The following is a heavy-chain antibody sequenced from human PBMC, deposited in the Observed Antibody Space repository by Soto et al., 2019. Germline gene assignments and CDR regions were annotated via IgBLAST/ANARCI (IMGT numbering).Heavy chain of an antibody. V-gene: IGHV3-53*01. CDR3: ARDAVYSGMLTGSPRAHGMDV. CDR2: IYSGGST. J-gene: IGHJ6*02. CDR1: GFSVSYNS. D-gene: IGHD3-9*01. Sequence: EVQLVESGGGLIQPGGSLRLSCEVTGFSVSYNSMTWVRQAPGEGLEWVSVIYSGGSTYYADSVKGRFTISRDASKKMGYLQMNSLRPEDTAVYYCARDAVYSGMLTGSPRAHGMDVWGQGTTVTVSS.